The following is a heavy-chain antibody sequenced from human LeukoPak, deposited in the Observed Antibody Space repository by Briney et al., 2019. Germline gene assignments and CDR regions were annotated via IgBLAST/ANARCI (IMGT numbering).Heavy chain of an antibody. CDR1: GGSISSSSYY. CDR3: ARTDLGYCSGGSCSIFDY. Sequence: SETLSLTCTVSGGSISSSSYYWGWIRQPPGKGLEWIGSIYYSGSTYYNPSLKSRVTISVDTSKNQFSLKLSSVTAADTAVYYCARTDLGYCSGGSCSIFDYWGQGTLVTVSS. D-gene: IGHD2-15*01. V-gene: IGHV4-39*07. J-gene: IGHJ4*02. CDR2: IYYSGST.